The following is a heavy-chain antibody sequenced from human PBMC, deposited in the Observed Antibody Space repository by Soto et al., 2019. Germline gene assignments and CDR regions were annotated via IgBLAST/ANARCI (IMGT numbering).Heavy chain of an antibody. CDR1: GFTFSSYG. V-gene: IGHV3-33*01. D-gene: IGHD6-13*01. J-gene: IGHJ4*02. CDR3: ARDQGSAASAADY. Sequence: QVQLVESGGGVVQPGRSLRLSCAASGFTFSSYGMHWVRQAPGKGLEWVAVIWYDGSNKYYADSVKGRFNISRDNSKNTLYLQLHSLSAEAKAVYYCARDQGSAASAADYWGQRTLVTVSS. CDR2: IWYDGSNK.